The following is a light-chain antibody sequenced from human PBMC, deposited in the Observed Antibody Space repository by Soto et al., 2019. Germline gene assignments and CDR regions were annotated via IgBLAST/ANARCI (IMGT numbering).Light chain of an antibody. CDR3: QQYETSPPLT. V-gene: IGKV3-20*01. CDR1: QSVSSNY. Sequence: EIVLTQSPGTLSLSPGDRATLSCRASQSVSSNYLAWYQQKPGQAPRHLIFGASSRSTGIPDRFSGSGSETDFTLTISRLEPEDFAVYYCQQYETSPPLTFSGGKKVEIK. CDR2: GAS. J-gene: IGKJ4*01.